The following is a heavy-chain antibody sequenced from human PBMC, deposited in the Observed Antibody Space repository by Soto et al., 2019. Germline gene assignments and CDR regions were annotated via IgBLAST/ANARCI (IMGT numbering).Heavy chain of an antibody. Sequence: SVKVSCKASGGTFSSYAISWVRQAPGQGLEWMGGIIPIFGTANYAQKFQGRVTITADESTSTAYMELSSLRSEDTAVYYCAAHYYDSSGYSGYWGQGTLVTVSS. J-gene: IGHJ4*02. CDR1: GGTFSSYA. V-gene: IGHV1-69*13. CDR3: AAHYYDSSGYSGY. D-gene: IGHD3-22*01. CDR2: IIPIFGTA.